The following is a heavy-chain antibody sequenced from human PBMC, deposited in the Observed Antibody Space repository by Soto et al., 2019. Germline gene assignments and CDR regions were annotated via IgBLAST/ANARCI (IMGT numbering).Heavy chain of an antibody. V-gene: IGHV4-61*08. Sequence: LETLSLTCTVSGGSVSIGDYSWTWIRQPPGKGLEWIGYIFYTGNTNYSPSLKSRVTMSVDRSRNQFSLRLSSVTAADTAVYYCARDWELRRMDVWGQGTTVTVSS. J-gene: IGHJ6*02. CDR1: GGSVSIGDYS. CDR3: ARDWELRRMDV. D-gene: IGHD1-7*01. CDR2: IFYTGNT.